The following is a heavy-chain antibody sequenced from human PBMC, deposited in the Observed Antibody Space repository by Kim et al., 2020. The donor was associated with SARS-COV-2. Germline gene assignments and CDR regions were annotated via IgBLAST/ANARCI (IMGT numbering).Heavy chain of an antibody. Sequence: SETLSLTCTVSGGSISSYYWSWIRQPPGKGLEWIGYIYYIGSTNYNPSLKSRFTISLDTSKNQFSLKLSSVTAADTAVYYCARGPFTIFGVVITNQYWYFDLWGRGTTVTVSS. CDR2: IYYIGST. V-gene: IGHV4-59*01. CDR3: ARGPFTIFGVVITNQYWYFDL. D-gene: IGHD3-3*01. J-gene: IGHJ2*01. CDR1: GGSISSYY.